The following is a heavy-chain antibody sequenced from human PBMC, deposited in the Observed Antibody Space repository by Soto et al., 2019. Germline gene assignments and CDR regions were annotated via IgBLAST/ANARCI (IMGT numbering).Heavy chain of an antibody. CDR3: AGNVDTAMVTDY. J-gene: IGHJ4*02. CDR1: GGSISSYY. CDR2: IYYSGST. D-gene: IGHD5-18*01. Sequence: PSETLSLTCTVSGGSISSYYWSWIRRPPGKGLEWIGYIYYSGSTNYNPSLKSRVTISVDTSKNQFSLKLSSVTAADTAVYYCAGNVDTAMVTDYWGQGTLVTVSS. V-gene: IGHV4-59*01.